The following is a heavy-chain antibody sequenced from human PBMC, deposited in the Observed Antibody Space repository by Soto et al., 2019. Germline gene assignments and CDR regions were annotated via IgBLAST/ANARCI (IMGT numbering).Heavy chain of an antibody. CDR2: ISYDGSNK. CDR1: GFTFSSYG. V-gene: IGHV3-30*18. Sequence: QVQLVESGGGVVQPGRSLRLSCAASGFTFSSYGMHWVRQAPGKGLEWVAVISYDGSNKYYADSVKGRFTISRDNSKNTLYLQMNSLRAEDTAVYYCAKGISEDYYGMDVWGQGTTVTVSS. CDR3: AKGISEDYYGMDV. J-gene: IGHJ6*02.